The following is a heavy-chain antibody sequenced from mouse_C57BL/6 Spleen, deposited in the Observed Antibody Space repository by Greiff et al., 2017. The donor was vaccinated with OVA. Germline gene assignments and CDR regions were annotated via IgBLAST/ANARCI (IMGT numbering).Heavy chain of an antibody. CDR3: ARIIYDSSFDV. V-gene: IGHV1-39*01. J-gene: IGHJ1*03. D-gene: IGHD2-3*01. CDR1: GYSFTDYN. CDR2: INPNYGTT. Sequence: VQLKQSGPELVKPGASVKISCKASGYSFTDYNMNWVKQSHGKSLEWIGVINPNYGTTNYNQKFKGKATLTVDQSSRAAYMQLNSLTSDDSAVYYCARIIYDSSFDVWGTGTTVTVAS.